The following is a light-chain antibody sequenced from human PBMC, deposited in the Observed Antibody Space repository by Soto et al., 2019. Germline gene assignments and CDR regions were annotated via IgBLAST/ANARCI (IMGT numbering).Light chain of an antibody. Sequence: SYELTQPPSVSVFPGQTARITCSGEALPKQYSYWYQQKPGQAPVLVISKDSERPSGIPERFSGSSSGTTVTLTISGVQAEDEADYYCQSADSSGIYQVFGTGTKVTVL. CDR3: QSADSSGIYQV. CDR2: KDS. J-gene: IGLJ1*01. CDR1: ALPKQY. V-gene: IGLV3-25*02.